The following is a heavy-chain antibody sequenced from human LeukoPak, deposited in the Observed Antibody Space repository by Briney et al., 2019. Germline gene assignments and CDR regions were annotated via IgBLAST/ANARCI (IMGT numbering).Heavy chain of an antibody. Sequence: PGGSLRLSCAASGFTFSSYGFHWVRQAPGKGLEWVAVIWYDGSNKYYADSVKGRFTISRDNSKNTLYLQMNSLGAEDTAAYYCARDGSGTYDKVHYYYGMDVWGQGTTVTVSS. D-gene: IGHD3-10*01. CDR1: GFTFSSYG. J-gene: IGHJ6*02. CDR3: ARDGSGTYDKVHYYYGMDV. CDR2: IWYDGSNK. V-gene: IGHV3-33*01.